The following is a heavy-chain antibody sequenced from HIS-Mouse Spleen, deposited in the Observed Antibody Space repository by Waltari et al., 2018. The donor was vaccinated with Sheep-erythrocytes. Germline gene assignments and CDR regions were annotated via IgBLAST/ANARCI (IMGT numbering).Heavy chain of an antibody. D-gene: IGHD2-2*01. V-gene: IGHV3-9*01. CDR2: ISWMSGSI. J-gene: IGHJ4*02. Sequence: EVQLVESGGGLVQPGRSLRLSCAASGFSFVDYAMHWVRQAPGKGLGWVSGISWMSGSIGDADSVKCRFTISQDNAKNSLYLQMNRLRAEDTALYYCAKDISRNIVVVPAAVGDYWGQGTLVTVSS. CDR3: AKDISRNIVVVPAAVGDY. CDR1: GFSFVDYA.